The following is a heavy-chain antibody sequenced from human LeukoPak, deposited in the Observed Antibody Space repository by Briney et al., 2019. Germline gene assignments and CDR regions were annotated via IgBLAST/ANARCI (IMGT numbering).Heavy chain of an antibody. V-gene: IGHV3-74*01. D-gene: IGHD2-21*02. CDR3: ARDRVVTGICGAFDI. CDR2: INSDGSST. CDR1: GFTFSSYW. J-gene: IGHJ3*02. Sequence: GGSLRLSCAASGFTFSSYWMHWVRQAPGKGLVWVSRINSDGSSTSYADSVKGRLTISRDNAKNTLYLQMNSLRAEDTAVYYCARDRVVTGICGAFDIWGQGTMVTVSS.